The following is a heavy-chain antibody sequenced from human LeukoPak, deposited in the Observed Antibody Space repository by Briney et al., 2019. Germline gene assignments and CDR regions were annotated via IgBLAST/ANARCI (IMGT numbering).Heavy chain of an antibody. D-gene: IGHD3-9*01. Sequence: PGGSLRLSCAASGFTFSSYAMHWVRQAPGKGLEWVAVISYDGSNKYYADSVKGRFTISRDNSKNTLYLQMNSLRAEDTAVYYCARDVNYDILTGYYTSFDYWGQGTLVTVSS. CDR1: GFTFSSYA. J-gene: IGHJ4*02. CDR3: ARDVNYDILTGYYTSFDY. V-gene: IGHV3-30*04. CDR2: ISYDGSNK.